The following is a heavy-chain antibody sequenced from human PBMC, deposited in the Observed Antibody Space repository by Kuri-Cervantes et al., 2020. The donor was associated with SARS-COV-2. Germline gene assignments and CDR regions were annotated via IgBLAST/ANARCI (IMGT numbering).Heavy chain of an antibody. CDR2: MNPNSGNT. Sequence: ASVKVSCKASGYTFTSYDINWVRQATGQGLEWMGWMNPNSGNTGYAQKFQGRLTMTQDTSTDTAYMELSSLRSEGTAVYYCATLKATKEVMSGYYGYGMDVWGQGTTVTVSS. CDR1: GYTFTSYD. CDR3: ATLKATKEVMSGYYGYGMDV. J-gene: IGHJ6*02. V-gene: IGHV1-8*01. D-gene: IGHD3-3*01.